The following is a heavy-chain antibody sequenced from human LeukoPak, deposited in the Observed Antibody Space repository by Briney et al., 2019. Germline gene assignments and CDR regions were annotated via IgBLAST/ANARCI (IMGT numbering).Heavy chain of an antibody. CDR1: GFTFSSYW. CDR3: ASNYGDNDAFDF. Sequence: PGGSLRLSCAASGFTFSSYWMSWVRQAPGKGLEWVANIKEDGSEKYYVDSMKGRFTISRDNAKSSLYLQMNSLRPDDTAVYFCASNYGDNDAFDFWGQGTMVTVSS. CDR2: IKEDGSEK. J-gene: IGHJ3*01. V-gene: IGHV3-7*01. D-gene: IGHD4-17*01.